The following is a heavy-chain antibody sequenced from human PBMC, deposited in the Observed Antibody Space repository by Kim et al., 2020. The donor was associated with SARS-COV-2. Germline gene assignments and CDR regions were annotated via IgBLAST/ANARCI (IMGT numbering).Heavy chain of an antibody. CDR3: AVITGYYYGY. CDR2: IGGSGATT. Sequence: GGSLRLSCAASGFTFSDYGVTWVRQAPGKGLEWVSSIGGSGATTYYGDSMKGRVTISRDNSKDTLYLQMHSLRAEDTAGYYCAVITGYYYGYWGQGTLVT. D-gene: IGHD3-9*01. CDR1: GFTFSDYG. J-gene: IGHJ4*02. V-gene: IGHV3-23*01.